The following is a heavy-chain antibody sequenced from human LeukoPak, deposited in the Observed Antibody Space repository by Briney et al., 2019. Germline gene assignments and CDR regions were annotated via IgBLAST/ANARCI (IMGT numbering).Heavy chain of an antibody. J-gene: IGHJ6*02. CDR2: IGDSPRSI. Sequence: GGSLRLSCAASGFTLRTYAMSWVRQVPGKGLEWLSYIGDSPRSIYHADSVKGRFTISRDNAKNSVYLQMDSLRVEDTAVYYCSRGHYGMDVWGQGTTVIVSS. CDR3: SRGHYGMDV. CDR1: GFTLRTYA. V-gene: IGHV3-48*04.